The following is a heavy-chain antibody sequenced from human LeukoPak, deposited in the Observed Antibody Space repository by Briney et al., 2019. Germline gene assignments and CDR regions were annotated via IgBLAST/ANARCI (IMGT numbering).Heavy chain of an antibody. J-gene: IGHJ4*02. CDR3: ARHPSTGSRIFDY. Sequence: SETLSLTCTVSGGSISGYYWSWIRHPPGKGLEWIGYIYYSGSTNYNPYLKIRVTISVDTSKNQFSLKLSSVTAADTAVYYCARHPSTGSRIFDYWGQGTLVTVSS. CDR2: IYYSGST. D-gene: IGHD1-1*01. V-gene: IGHV4-59*08. CDR1: GGSISGYY.